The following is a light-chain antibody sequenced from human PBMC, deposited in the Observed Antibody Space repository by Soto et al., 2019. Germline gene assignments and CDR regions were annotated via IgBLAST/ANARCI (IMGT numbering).Light chain of an antibody. CDR3: QQLNSYAIT. V-gene: IGKV1-9*01. J-gene: IGKJ5*01. CDR2: AAS. CDR1: QGIRSY. Sequence: DIQLTQSPSFLSASVGYRFTITCRASQGIRSYLAWYQQKQGKAPKLLIYAASTLQSGVPSRFRGSGYGTELTITISSMQNEDFETYYCQQLNSYAITFGQGTRLEIK.